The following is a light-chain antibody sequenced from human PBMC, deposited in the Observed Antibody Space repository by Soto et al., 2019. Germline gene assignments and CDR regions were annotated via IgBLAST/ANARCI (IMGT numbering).Light chain of an antibody. Sequence: QSVLTQPPSMSGTPGQRVTISCSGSRSNIGGNAVTWYQQVPGTAPKLLIYANDQRPSGVSDRFYGSKSATSASLAISGLQSEDEADYYCAVWDDNLKGLFGGGTKLTVL. CDR2: AND. CDR3: AVWDDNLKGL. J-gene: IGLJ2*01. V-gene: IGLV1-44*01. CDR1: RSNIGGNA.